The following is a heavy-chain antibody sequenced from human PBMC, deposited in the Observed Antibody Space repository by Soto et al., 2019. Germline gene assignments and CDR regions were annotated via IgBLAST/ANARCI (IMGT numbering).Heavy chain of an antibody. D-gene: IGHD3-3*02. CDR1: GFPFSNYA. CDR2: ISGSGNNT. CDR3: AKVTVPFLEWVARYYFDY. V-gene: IGHV3-23*01. J-gene: IGHJ4*02. Sequence: EVQLLESGGGLVQPGGSLRLSCVGSGFPFSNYAMTWVRQAPGKGLEWASVISGSGNNTYQADAVKGRFTISRDNSKNTLYLQMSSLRAEDSAVYFCAKVTVPFLEWVARYYFDYWGQGTLVTVSS.